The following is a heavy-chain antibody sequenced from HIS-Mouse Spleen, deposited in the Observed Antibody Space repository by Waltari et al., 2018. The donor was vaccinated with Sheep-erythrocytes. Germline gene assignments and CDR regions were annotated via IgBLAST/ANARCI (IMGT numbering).Heavy chain of an antibody. D-gene: IGHD3-3*01. V-gene: IGHV4-39*07. CDR3: ARVPPGYYDFWSGPTGPRWFDP. CDR2: IYYSGST. Sequence: QLQLQESGPGLVKPSETLSLTCTVSGCSISSSSYYWVRIRHTPGKGLEWIGSIYYSGSTYYNPSLKSRVTISVDTSKNQFSLKLSSVTAADTAVYYCARVPPGYYDFWSGPTGPRWFDPWGQGTLVTVSS. CDR1: GCSISSSSYY. J-gene: IGHJ5*02.